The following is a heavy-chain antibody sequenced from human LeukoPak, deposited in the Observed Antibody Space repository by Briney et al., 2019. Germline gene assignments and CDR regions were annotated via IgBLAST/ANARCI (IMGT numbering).Heavy chain of an antibody. CDR2: ISAYNGNT. Sequence: ASVKVSCKASGYTFTSYGISWVRQAPGQGLEWMGWISAYNGNTNYAQKLQGRVTMTTDTSTSTAYMELRSLRSDDTAVYYCARDGTSTYYYDSNDYYGMDVWGQGTTVTVSS. D-gene: IGHD3-22*01. CDR1: GYTFTSYG. J-gene: IGHJ6*02. CDR3: ARDGTSTYYYDSNDYYGMDV. V-gene: IGHV1-18*01.